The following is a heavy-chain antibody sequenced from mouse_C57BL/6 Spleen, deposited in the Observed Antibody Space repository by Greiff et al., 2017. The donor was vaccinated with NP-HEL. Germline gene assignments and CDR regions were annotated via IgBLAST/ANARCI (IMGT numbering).Heavy chain of an antibody. Sequence: QVQLQQSGAELVRPGASVKLSCKASGYTFTDYYINWVKQRPGQGLEWIARIYPGSGNTYYNEKFKGKATLTAEKSSSTAYMQLSSLTSEDSAVYFCARGEYALGLCYFDDWGQGTTLTVSS. J-gene: IGHJ2*01. D-gene: IGHD3-3*01. CDR1: GYTFTDYY. CDR3: ARGEYALGLCYFDD. V-gene: IGHV1-76*01. CDR2: IYPGSGNT.